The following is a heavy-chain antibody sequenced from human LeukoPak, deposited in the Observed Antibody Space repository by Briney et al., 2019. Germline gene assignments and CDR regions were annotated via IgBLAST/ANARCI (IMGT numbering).Heavy chain of an antibody. J-gene: IGHJ4*02. D-gene: IGHD2-15*01. Sequence: GGTLRLSCAASGFTFNTYAMTWVRQAPGKGLEWGSTINDSGRRTFYADSVKGRFTISRDNSKNTLYLQMNSLRADDTAVYYCAKDSLAASPRTDYWGQGALVTVSS. V-gene: IGHV3-23*01. CDR3: AKDSLAASPRTDY. CDR2: INDSGRRT. CDR1: GFTFNTYA.